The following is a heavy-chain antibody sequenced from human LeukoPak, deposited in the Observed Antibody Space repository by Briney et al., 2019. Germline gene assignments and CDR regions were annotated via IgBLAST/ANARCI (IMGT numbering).Heavy chain of an antibody. CDR1: GGSISSSSYY. J-gene: IGHJ4*02. Sequence: SETLSLTGTVSGGSISSSSYYWGWIRQPPGKGLEWIGSIYYSGSTYYNPSLKSRVTISVDTSKNQFSLKLSSVTAADTAVYYCARLTYSSSPDYWGQGTLVTVSS. D-gene: IGHD6-6*01. V-gene: IGHV4-39*01. CDR3: ARLTYSSSPDY. CDR2: IYYSGST.